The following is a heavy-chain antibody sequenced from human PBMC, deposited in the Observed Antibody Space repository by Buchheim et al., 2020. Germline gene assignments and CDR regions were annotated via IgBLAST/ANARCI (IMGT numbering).Heavy chain of an antibody. V-gene: IGHV4-34*01. J-gene: IGHJ4*02. Sequence: QVQLQQWGAGLLKPSETLSLTCAVYGGSFSDYYWSWIRQPPGKGLEWIGEINHSGSTNYNSSLKSRVTISVDTSKNQFSLKLSSVTAADTAVYYCVRGGGSSGYYYDYWGQGIL. D-gene: IGHD3-22*01. CDR2: INHSGST. CDR1: GGSFSDYY. CDR3: VRGGGSSGYYYDY.